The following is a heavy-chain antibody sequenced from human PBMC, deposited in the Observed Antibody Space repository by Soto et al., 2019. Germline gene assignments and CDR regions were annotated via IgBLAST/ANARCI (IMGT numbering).Heavy chain of an antibody. D-gene: IGHD3-9*01. CDR2: TYYSGST. V-gene: IGHV4-59*01. CDR1: GGSISSYY. J-gene: IGHJ4*02. CDR3: ASSEAQGLRYFD. Sequence: PSETLSLTYTVSGGSISSYYWSWIRQPPGKGLEWIGYTYYSGSTNYNPSLKSRVTISVDTSKNQFSLKLSSVTAADTAVYYCASSEAQGLRYFDWGQGTLVTVSS.